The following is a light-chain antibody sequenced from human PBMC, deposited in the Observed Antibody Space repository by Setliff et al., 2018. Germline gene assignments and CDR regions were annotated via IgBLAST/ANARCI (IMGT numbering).Light chain of an antibody. CDR3: CSYAGTKNWDV. V-gene: IGLV2-8*01. Sequence: QSALTQPPSASGSLGHSVTISCTGTSSDVGGYDYVSWYQQHPGKAPKIILYEVRQRPSGVPDRFSGSKSGNTASPTVSGLQAEDEAYYYCCSYAGTKNWDVLGTGTKVTVL. CDR1: SSDVGGYDY. J-gene: IGLJ1*01. CDR2: EVR.